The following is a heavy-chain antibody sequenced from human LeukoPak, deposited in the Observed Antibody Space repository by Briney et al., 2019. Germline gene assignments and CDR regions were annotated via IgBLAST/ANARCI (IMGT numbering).Heavy chain of an antibody. Sequence: PGGSLRLSCAASGFTFSSYSMNWVRQAPGKGLEWVSSISSSSSYIYYADSVKGRFTISRDNAKNSLYLQMNSLRAEDTAVYYCARDPSTMVRGDLWPHWGQGTLVTVSS. CDR2: ISSSSSYI. CDR3: ARDPSTMVRGDLWPH. V-gene: IGHV3-21*01. D-gene: IGHD3-10*01. CDR1: GFTFSSYS. J-gene: IGHJ4*02.